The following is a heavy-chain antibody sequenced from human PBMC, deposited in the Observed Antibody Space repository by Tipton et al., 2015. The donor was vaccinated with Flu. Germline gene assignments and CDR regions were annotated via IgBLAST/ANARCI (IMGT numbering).Heavy chain of an antibody. J-gene: IGHJ4*02. CDR1: EFIFSTYW. CDR2: IHGSGYI. CDR3: ARAIAGADSL. V-gene: IGHV3-69-1*02. D-gene: IGHD3-16*01. Sequence: SLRLSCAASEFIFSTYWMHWVRQAPGKGLEWVSTIHGSGYIYYADSVKGRFTISRDNAKNSLYLQMNSLRAEDTAVYYCARAIAGADSLWGQGTLVTVSS.